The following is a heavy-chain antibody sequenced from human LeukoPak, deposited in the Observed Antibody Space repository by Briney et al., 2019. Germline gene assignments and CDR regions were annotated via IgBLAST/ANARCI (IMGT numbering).Heavy chain of an antibody. Sequence: PSETLSLTCTVSGGSISSGSYYWSWIRQPAGKGLKWIGRIYTSGSTNYNPSLKSRVTISVDTSKNQFSLKLSSVTAADTAVYYCAREKRFGVDNLDAFDIWGQGTMVTVSS. CDR1: GGSISSGSYY. J-gene: IGHJ3*02. CDR3: AREKRFGVDNLDAFDI. V-gene: IGHV4-61*02. CDR2: IYTSGST. D-gene: IGHD3-3*01.